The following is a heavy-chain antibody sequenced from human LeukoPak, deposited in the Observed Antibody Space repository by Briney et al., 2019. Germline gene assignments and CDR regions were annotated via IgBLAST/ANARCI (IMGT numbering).Heavy chain of an antibody. D-gene: IGHD3-10*01. V-gene: IGHV3-30*02. Sequence: GSLRLSCAASGFTFGSYGMHWVRQAPGKGLEWVAFIRYDGSNKYYADSVKGRFTISRDNSKNTLYLQMNSLRAEDTAVYYCAKDRWFGEPEGAFDYWGQGTLVTVSS. CDR1: GFTFGSYG. J-gene: IGHJ4*02. CDR2: IRYDGSNK. CDR3: AKDRWFGEPEGAFDY.